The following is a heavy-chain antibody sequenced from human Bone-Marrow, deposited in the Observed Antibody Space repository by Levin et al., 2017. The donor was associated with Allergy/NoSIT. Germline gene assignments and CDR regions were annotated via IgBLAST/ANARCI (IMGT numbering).Heavy chain of an antibody. CDR2: ISSSSSTI. J-gene: IGHJ6*02. V-gene: IGHV3-48*01. D-gene: IGHD3-3*01. CDR1: GFTFRSSS. CDR3: ARVLEWLGYYYGMDV. Sequence: LSLPCAASGFTFRSSSMNWVRQAPGKGLEWVSYISSSSSTIYYADSVKGRFTISRDNAKNSLYLQMNSLRAEDTAVYYCARVLEWLGYYYGMDVWGQGTTVTVSS.